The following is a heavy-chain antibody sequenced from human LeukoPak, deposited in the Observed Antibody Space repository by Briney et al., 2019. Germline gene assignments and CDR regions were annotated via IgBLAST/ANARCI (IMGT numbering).Heavy chain of an antibody. CDR1: GFTFSSYA. CDR2: ISYDGSNK. CDR3: AKGHCSSTSCPPGVGY. Sequence: PGRSLRLSCAASGFTFSSYAMHWVRQAPGKGLEWVAVISYDGSNKYYADSVKGRFTISRDNSKNTLYLQMNSLRAEDTAVYYCAKGHCSSTSCPPGVGYWGQGTLVTVSS. J-gene: IGHJ4*02. D-gene: IGHD2-2*01. V-gene: IGHV3-30-3*01.